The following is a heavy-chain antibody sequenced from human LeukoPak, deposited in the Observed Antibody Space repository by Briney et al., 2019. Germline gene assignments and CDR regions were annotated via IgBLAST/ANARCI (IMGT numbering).Heavy chain of an antibody. D-gene: IGHD1-14*01. Sequence: SETLSLTCTVSGGSISGYYWSWIRQPAGKGLEWTGRIYTSGSTNYNPSLKSRVTMSVDTSKNQFSLKLSSVTAADTAVYYCARASPTTNKGAYGWFDPWGQGTLVTVSS. J-gene: IGHJ5*02. CDR2: IYTSGST. CDR3: ARASPTTNKGAYGWFDP. V-gene: IGHV4-4*07. CDR1: GGSISGYY.